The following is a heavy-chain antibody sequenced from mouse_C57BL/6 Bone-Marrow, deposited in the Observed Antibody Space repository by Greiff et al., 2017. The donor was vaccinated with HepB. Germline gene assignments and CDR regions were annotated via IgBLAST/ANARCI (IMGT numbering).Heavy chain of an antibody. CDR2: IYPGDGDT. Sequence: VQLQQSGPELVKPGASVKISCKASGYAFSSSWMNWVKQRPGKGLEWIGRIYPGDGDTNYNGKFKGKATLTADKSSSTAYMQLSSLTSEDSAVYFCARWGFYYGSSSSYYAMDYWGQGTSVTVSS. J-gene: IGHJ4*01. V-gene: IGHV1-82*01. CDR1: GYAFSSSW. D-gene: IGHD1-1*01. CDR3: ARWGFYYGSSSSYYAMDY.